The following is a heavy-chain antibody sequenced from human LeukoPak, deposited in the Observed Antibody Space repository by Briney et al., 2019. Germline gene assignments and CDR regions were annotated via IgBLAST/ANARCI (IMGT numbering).Heavy chain of an antibody. CDR2: INHSGST. Sequence: SETLSLTCAVYGGSFSGYYWSWIRQPPGKGLEWIGEINHSGSTNYNPSLKSRVTISVDTSKNRFSLKLSSVTAADTAVYYCARLKRVWSGYYTGGGLDYWGQGTLVTVSS. V-gene: IGHV4-34*01. CDR3: ARLKRVWSGYYTGGGLDY. J-gene: IGHJ4*02. CDR1: GGSFSGYY. D-gene: IGHD3-3*01.